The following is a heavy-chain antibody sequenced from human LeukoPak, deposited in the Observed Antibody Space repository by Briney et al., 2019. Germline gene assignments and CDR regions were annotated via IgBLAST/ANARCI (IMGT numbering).Heavy chain of an antibody. D-gene: IGHD3-22*01. J-gene: IGHJ4*02. V-gene: IGHV4-61*02. CDR2: IYTSGST. Sequence: SQTLSLTCTVSGGSISSGSYYWSWIRQPAGKGLEWIGRIYTSGSTNYNPSLKSRVTISVDTSKNQFSLKLSSVTAADTAEYYCARAQVTDYYDSSGPFDYWGQGTLVTVSS. CDR3: ARAQVTDYYDSSGPFDY. CDR1: GGSISSGSYY.